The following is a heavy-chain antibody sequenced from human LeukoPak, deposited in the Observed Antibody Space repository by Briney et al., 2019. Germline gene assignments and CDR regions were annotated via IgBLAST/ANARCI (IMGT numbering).Heavy chain of an antibody. CDR3: ASGHPPRYSGYDQWAFDI. D-gene: IGHD5-12*01. Sequence: SVKVSCKASGGTFSSYTISWVRQAPGQGLEWXXXXXXILGIANYAQKFQGRVTITADKSTSTAYMELSSLRSEDTAVYYCASGHPPRYSGYDQWAFDIWGQGTMVTVSS. CDR2: XXXILGIA. J-gene: IGHJ3*02. CDR1: GGTFSSYT. V-gene: IGHV1-69*02.